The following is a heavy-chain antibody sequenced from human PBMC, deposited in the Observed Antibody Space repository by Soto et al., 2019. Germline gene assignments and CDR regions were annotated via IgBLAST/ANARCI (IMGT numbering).Heavy chain of an antibody. J-gene: IGHJ6*02. V-gene: IGHV3-33*01. Sequence: GGSLRLSCAASGFTFSSYGMHRVRQPPGKVLEWVAVIWYDGSNKYYADSVKGRFTISRDISKNTLYLQMNSLRAEDTAVYYCAREQAYSRGRDEVVHCYICIDVCRRGATV. D-gene: IGHD6-19*01. CDR2: IWYDGSNK. CDR1: GFTFSSYG. CDR3: AREQAYSRGRDEVVHCYICIDV.